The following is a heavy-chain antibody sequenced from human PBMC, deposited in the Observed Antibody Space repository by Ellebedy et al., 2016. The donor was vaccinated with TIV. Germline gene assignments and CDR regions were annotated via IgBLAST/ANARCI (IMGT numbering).Heavy chain of an antibody. V-gene: IGHV3-30*04. Sequence: PGGSLRLSCAASGFTFSSYSMHWVRQAPGKGLEWVTFISPDGSDKYYADSVKGRFTVSRDNSKNTLYLQMDSLRDDDTAVFHCARSQGGGHTYGNFDYWGQGALVTVSS. CDR2: ISPDGSDK. J-gene: IGHJ4*02. CDR1: GFTFSSYS. D-gene: IGHD5-18*01. CDR3: ARSQGGGHTYGNFDY.